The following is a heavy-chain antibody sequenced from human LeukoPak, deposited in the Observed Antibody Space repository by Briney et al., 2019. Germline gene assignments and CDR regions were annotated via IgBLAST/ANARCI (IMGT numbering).Heavy chain of an antibody. Sequence: GGSLRLSCAASGFTFSNDWMSWVRQAPGKGLEWVANIKQEGSEIYYVDSVKGRLTISKDNAKNSLYLQMNSLRAEDTAVYYCXRXGIXHFGWLTWSMDVWGQGTTVTVSS. CDR1: GFTFSNDW. CDR2: IKQEGSEI. V-gene: IGHV3-7*01. J-gene: IGHJ6*02. CDR3: XRXGIXHFGWLTWSMDV. D-gene: IGHD3-9*01.